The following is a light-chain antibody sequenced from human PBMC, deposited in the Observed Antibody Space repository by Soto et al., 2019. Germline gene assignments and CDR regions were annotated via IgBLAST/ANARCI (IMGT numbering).Light chain of an antibody. CDR2: AAS. J-gene: IGKJ5*01. CDR3: HQFNNPMT. Sequence: AIQLTQSPSSLSASVGDRVTITCRASQDIATALAWYQQRPGEPPKFLTYAASTLETGVPARFIGSVSGTHFTLTITSLLPEDFATYFCHQFNNPMTFGQGTRLEIK. CDR1: QDIATA. V-gene: IGKV1D-13*01.